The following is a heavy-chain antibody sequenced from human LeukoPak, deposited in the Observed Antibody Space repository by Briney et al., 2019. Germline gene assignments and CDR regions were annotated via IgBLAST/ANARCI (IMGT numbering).Heavy chain of an antibody. D-gene: IGHD1-26*01. CDR3: ARFNSGSYQHYFDY. Sequence: SETLSLTCTVSGGSISSRTYYWSWIRQPAGKGLEWIGRIYTSGSTKYNPSLKSRVTISVDTSKNQFSLKLSSVTAADTAVYYCARFNSGSYQHYFDYWGQGTLVTVSS. J-gene: IGHJ4*02. CDR2: IYTSGST. V-gene: IGHV4-61*02. CDR1: GGSISSRTYY.